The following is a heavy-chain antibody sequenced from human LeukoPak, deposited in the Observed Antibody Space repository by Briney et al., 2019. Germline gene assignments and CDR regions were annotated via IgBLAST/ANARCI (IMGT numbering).Heavy chain of an antibody. D-gene: IGHD4-17*01. CDR2: INAGNGNT. J-gene: IGHJ3*02. CDR3: ARDRRGTTFDAFDI. V-gene: IGHV1-3*03. CDR1: GYTFTSYV. Sequence: ASVKVSCKASGYTFTSYVMHWVRQAPGQRLEWMGWINAGNGNTKYSQEFQGRVTITRDTSASTAYTELSSLRSEDMAVYYCARDRRGTTFDAFDIWGQGTMVTVSS.